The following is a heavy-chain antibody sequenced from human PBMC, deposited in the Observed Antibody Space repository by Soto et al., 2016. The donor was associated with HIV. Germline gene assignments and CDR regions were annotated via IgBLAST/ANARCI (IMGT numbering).Heavy chain of an antibody. CDR2: MNPNSGNT. D-gene: IGHD3-10*01. J-gene: IGHJ4*02. Sequence: QVQLVQSGAEVKKPGASVKVSCKASGYTFTSYDINWVRQATGQGLEWMGWMNPNSGNTGYAQKFQGRVTITRNTSISTAYMELSSLRSEDTAVYYCARVEGRHITMVRGVIITGFDYWGQGTLVTSPQ. CDR1: GYTFTSYD. V-gene: IGHV1-8*03. CDR3: ARVEGRHITMVRGVIITGFDY.